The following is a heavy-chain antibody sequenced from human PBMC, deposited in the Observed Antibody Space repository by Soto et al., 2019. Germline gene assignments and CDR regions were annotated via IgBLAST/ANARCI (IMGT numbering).Heavy chain of an antibody. D-gene: IGHD3-3*01. CDR1: GFTFSSYW. Sequence: GGSLRLSCAASGFTFSSYWMSWVRQAPGKGLEWVANIKQDGSEKYYVDSVKGRFTISRDNAKNSLYLQMNSLRAEDTAVYYCARGIDFWSGYYIFYYYYYMDVWGKGTTVTVSS. J-gene: IGHJ6*03. V-gene: IGHV3-7*01. CDR3: ARGIDFWSGYYIFYYYYYMDV. CDR2: IKQDGSEK.